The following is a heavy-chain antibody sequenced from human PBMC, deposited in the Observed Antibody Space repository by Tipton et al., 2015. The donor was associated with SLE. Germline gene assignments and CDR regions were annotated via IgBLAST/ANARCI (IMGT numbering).Heavy chain of an antibody. Sequence: SLRLSCAASGFTFDDYGMSWVRQAPGKRLEWVSGINWNGGSTGYADSVKGRFTISRDNAKNSLYLQMNSLRAEDTALYYCASYGGNLAFDIWGQGTMVTVSS. V-gene: IGHV3-20*04. CDR2: INWNGGST. J-gene: IGHJ3*02. CDR1: GFTFDDYG. CDR3: ASYGGNLAFDI. D-gene: IGHD4-23*01.